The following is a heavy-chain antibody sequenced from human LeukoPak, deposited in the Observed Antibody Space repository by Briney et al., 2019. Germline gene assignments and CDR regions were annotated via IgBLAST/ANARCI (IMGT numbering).Heavy chain of an antibody. D-gene: IGHD1-26*01. CDR2: IYYSGST. V-gene: IGHV4-39*01. CDR3: ARVGSGTSWSDAFDI. Sequence: SETLSLTCTVSGGSISSSSYYWGWIRQPPGKGLEWIGSIYYSGSTYYNPSLKSRVTISVDTSKNQFSLKLSSVTAADTAVYYCARVGSGTSWSDAFDIWGQGTMVTVPS. J-gene: IGHJ3*02. CDR1: GGSISSSSYY.